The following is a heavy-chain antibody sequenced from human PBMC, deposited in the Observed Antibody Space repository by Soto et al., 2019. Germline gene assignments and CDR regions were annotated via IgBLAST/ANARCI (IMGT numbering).Heavy chain of an antibody. CDR1: GFTFSGYA. CDR2: FSGSGGST. D-gene: IGHD3-22*01. CDR3: RGVYDSSGVYFQH. V-gene: IGHV3-23*01. J-gene: IGHJ1*01. Sequence: GGSLRLSCAVSGFTFSGYAMSWVRQAPGKGLEWVSAFSGSGGSTYYADSVKGRFTISRDNSKNTLYLQMNSLRAEDTAVYYCRGVYDSSGVYFQHWGQGTLVTVSS.